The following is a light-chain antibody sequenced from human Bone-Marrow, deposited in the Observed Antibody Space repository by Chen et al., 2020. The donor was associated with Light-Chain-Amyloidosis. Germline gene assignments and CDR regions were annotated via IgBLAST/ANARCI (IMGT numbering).Light chain of an antibody. Sequence: EIVLTQSPGTLSLSPGESATLSCRASQNVNTRFLAWYQQKPGQAPRLLIYAASSRATGIPDRFRATGSGTDFSLSISRLEPEDFAVYYCQQYGSSPRTFGQGIKLEI. CDR3: QQYGSSPRT. CDR2: AAS. CDR1: QNVNTRF. V-gene: IGKV3-20*01. J-gene: IGKJ2*01.